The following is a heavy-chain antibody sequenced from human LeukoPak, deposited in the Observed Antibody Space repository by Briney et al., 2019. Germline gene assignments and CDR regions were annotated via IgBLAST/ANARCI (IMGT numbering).Heavy chain of an antibody. D-gene: IGHD3-22*01. Sequence: SQTLSLTCTVSGDSISSGDYYWSWIRQPAGKGLEWIGRISSSGSTNYNPSLKSRVTISVDTSKNQFSLKLSSVTAADTAVYFCARGPYSYDSSGAFDVWGQGTMVTVSS. V-gene: IGHV4-61*02. CDR1: GDSISSGDYY. CDR2: ISSSGST. J-gene: IGHJ3*01. CDR3: ARGPYSYDSSGAFDV.